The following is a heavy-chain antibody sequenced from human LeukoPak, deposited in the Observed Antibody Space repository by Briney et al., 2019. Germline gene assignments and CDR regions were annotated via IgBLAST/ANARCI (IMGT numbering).Heavy chain of an antibody. CDR2: IKPNSGGT. CDR1: GSTFTDNY. Sequence: ASVTVSCKASGSTFTDNYIHWVRQAHGPGLERVGWIKPNSGGTSYARKFQGRVTMTRDTSVSTAYMELSGLRSDDTAVYYCARDGHDSSGYYEDYWGQGTLVTVSS. J-gene: IGHJ4*02. V-gene: IGHV1-2*02. D-gene: IGHD3-22*01. CDR3: ARDGHDSSGYYEDY.